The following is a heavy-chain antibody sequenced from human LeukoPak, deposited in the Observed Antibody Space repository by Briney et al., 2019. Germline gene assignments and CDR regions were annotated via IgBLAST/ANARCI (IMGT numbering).Heavy chain of an antibody. CDR3: AKVATGTMADY. CDR1: GAPISSCY. J-gene: IGHJ4*02. D-gene: IGHD1-1*01. Sequence: RTSETLSLTCTVSGAPISSCYWSWVRQPAGKGLEWIGRISSSGSTDYNPSLKSRVTMSVDTSKNQFSLKLSSVTAADTAVYYCAKVATGTMADYWGQGTLLTVSS. CDR2: ISSSGST. V-gene: IGHV4-4*07.